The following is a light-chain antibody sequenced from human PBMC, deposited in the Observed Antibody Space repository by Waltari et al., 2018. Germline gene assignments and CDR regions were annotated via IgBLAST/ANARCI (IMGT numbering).Light chain of an antibody. V-gene: IGKV3-20*01. CDR1: QSVSRA. J-gene: IGKJ1*01. CDR3: QHYVRLPVT. Sequence: EIVLTQSPGTLSLSPGERVTLSCRASQSVSRALAWYQQKPGKAPRLLIYGASNRAPGIPDRFSGSGSGTDFSLTIRRLEPEDFAVYYCQHYVRLPVTFGQGTKVEIK. CDR2: GAS.